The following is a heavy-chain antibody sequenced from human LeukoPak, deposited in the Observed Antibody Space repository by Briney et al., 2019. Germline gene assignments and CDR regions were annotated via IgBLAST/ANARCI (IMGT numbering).Heavy chain of an antibody. Sequence: ASVKVSCKASGYTFTSYGISWVRQAPGQGLEWMGLISAYNGNTNYAQKLQGRVTMTTDTSTSTAYMELRSLRSDDTAVYYCARDRGTTGTRGYYYYYGMDVWGKGTTVTVSS. CDR1: GYTFTSYG. J-gene: IGHJ6*04. CDR3: ARDRGTTGTRGYYYYYGMDV. CDR2: ISAYNGNT. D-gene: IGHD1-1*01. V-gene: IGHV1-18*04.